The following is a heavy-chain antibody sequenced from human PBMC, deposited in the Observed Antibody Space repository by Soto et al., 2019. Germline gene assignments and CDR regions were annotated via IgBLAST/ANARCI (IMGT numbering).Heavy chain of an antibody. V-gene: IGHV4-59*12. CDR1: GDSNSSYY. CDR3: ATYGMDV. CDR2: IYYSGST. Sequence: SETLSLTCTVSGDSNSSYYWSWIRQSPGKGLEWIGYIYYSGSTYYNPSLKSRVTISVDRSKNQFSLKLSSVTAADTAVYYCATYGMDVWGQGTTVTVSS. J-gene: IGHJ6*02.